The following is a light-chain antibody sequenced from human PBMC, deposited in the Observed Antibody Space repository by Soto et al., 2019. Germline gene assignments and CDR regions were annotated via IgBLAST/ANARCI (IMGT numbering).Light chain of an antibody. V-gene: IGLV2-23*01. CDR1: TSNFGSYNL. CDR2: EGS. CDR3: CSYAGSNRVV. Sequence: QSVLTQVASVSGSPGQSITISCTGTTSNFGSYNLVSWYQQHPGKAPQLLIYEGSERPSGVSNRFSGSKSGNTASLTISGLQAEDEADYYCCSYAGSNRVVFGGGTQLTVL. J-gene: IGLJ2*01.